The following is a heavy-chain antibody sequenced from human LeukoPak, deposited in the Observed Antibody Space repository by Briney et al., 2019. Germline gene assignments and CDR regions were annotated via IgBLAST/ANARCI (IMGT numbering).Heavy chain of an antibody. V-gene: IGHV3-21*01. CDR3: ARGTMIRENWFDP. CDR2: ISSGSSYI. Sequence: PGGSLRLSCAASGFTFSSYSMNWVRQAPGKGLEWVSSISSGSSYIYYADSVKGRFTISRGNAKNSLYLQMNSLRAEDTAVYYCARGTMIRENWFDPWGQGTLVTVSS. D-gene: IGHD3-22*01. CDR1: GFTFSSYS. J-gene: IGHJ5*02.